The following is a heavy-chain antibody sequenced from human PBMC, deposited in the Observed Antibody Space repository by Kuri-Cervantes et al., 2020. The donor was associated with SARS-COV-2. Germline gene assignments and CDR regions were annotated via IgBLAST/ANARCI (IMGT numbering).Heavy chain of an antibody. Sequence: LSLTCAASGFTFSNYGMHWDRQAPGKGLEWVAVISYDGSDRYYADSVKGRFTISRDNSKNTLYLQMNSLRAEDTAVYYCAKVWSGSYSHYYYYAMDVWGQGTTVTVSS. J-gene: IGHJ6*02. V-gene: IGHV3-30*18. CDR2: ISYDGSDR. CDR1: GFTFSNYG. CDR3: AKVWSGSYSHYYYYAMDV. D-gene: IGHD3-10*01.